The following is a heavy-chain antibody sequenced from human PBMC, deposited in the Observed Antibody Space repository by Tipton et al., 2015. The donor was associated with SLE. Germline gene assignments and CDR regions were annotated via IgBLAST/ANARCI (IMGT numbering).Heavy chain of an antibody. Sequence: SLRLSCAASGFTFSSYGMHWVRQAPGKGLEWVAFIRYDGSNKYYADSVKGRFTISRDNSKNTLYLQMNSLRAEDTAVYYCAKGIYSGELLTYFDYWGQGTLVTVSS. J-gene: IGHJ4*02. CDR1: GFTFSSYG. CDR2: IRYDGSNK. CDR3: AKGIYSGELLTYFDY. D-gene: IGHD1-26*01. V-gene: IGHV3-30*02.